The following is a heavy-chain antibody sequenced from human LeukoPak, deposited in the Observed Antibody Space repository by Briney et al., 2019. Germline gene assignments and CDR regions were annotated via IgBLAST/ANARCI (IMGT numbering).Heavy chain of an antibody. CDR1: GGSFSGYY. Sequence: PSETLSLTCAVYGGSFSGYYWSWIRQPPGKGLEWIGEINHSGSTNYNPSLKSRLTISVDTSKKQFSLKLSSVTAADTAVYYCARESSGYGSFYFDYWGQGTLVTVSS. D-gene: IGHD5-12*01. V-gene: IGHV4-34*01. CDR2: INHSGST. J-gene: IGHJ4*02. CDR3: ARESSGYGSFYFDY.